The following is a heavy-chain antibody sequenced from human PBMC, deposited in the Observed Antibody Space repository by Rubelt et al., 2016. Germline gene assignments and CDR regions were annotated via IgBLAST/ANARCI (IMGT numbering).Heavy chain of an antibody. D-gene: IGHD4-17*01. CDR2: IWYDGSNK. CDR1: GFTFSSYG. J-gene: IGHJ3*02. Sequence: QVQLVESGGGVVQPGRSLRLSCAASGFTFSSYGMHWVRQAPGKGLEWVAVIWYDGSNKYYADSVKGRFTISRDNSKNTRYLQMNSLRAEDTAVYYCASSTVTTEAFDIWGQGTMVTVSS. CDR3: ASSTVTTEAFDI. V-gene: IGHV3-33*01.